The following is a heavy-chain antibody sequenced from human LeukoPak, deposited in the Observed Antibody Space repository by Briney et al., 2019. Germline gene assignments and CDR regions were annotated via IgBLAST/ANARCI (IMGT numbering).Heavy chain of an antibody. J-gene: IGHJ4*02. Sequence: ASVKVSCKASGYTFTSYYMHWVRQAPGQGLEWMGIINPSGGSTSYEQKFQGRATMTRDTSTSTVYMELSSLRSEDTAVYYCARHSGSYAYFDYWGQGTLVTVSS. CDR1: GYTFTSYY. D-gene: IGHD1-26*01. CDR3: ARHSGSYAYFDY. V-gene: IGHV1-46*01. CDR2: INPSGGST.